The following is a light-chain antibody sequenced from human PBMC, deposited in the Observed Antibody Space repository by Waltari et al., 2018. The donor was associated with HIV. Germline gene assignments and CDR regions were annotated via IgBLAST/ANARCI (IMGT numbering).Light chain of an antibody. CDR3: QTWGTGMV. J-gene: IGLJ3*02. CDR1: SGHSNYA. Sequence: QLVLTQSPSASASLGASVKLTCTLSSGHSNYAIAWHQQQPEQGPRYLMKLNSDGSHYEGDGIPDRFSGSSSGSERYLPISSLQSEDEADYYWQTWGTGMVVGGGTKLTVL. CDR2: LNSDGSH. V-gene: IGLV4-69*01.